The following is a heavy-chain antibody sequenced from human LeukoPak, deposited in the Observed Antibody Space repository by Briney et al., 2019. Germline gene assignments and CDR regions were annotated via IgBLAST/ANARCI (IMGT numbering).Heavy chain of an antibody. Sequence: GGSLRLSCAASGFTFSNYWMSWVRQAPGRGLERVANIKQDGSAKYFVDSMKGRITISRDNAQNSLYVQVHSLRDEDTAVYYCARVSRQDYSDTFGPYRWFDYWGPGTLVTVSS. CDR3: ARVSRQDYSDTFGPYRWFDY. V-gene: IGHV3-7*01. CDR1: GFTFSNYW. D-gene: IGHD3-22*01. J-gene: IGHJ4*02. CDR2: IKQDGSAK.